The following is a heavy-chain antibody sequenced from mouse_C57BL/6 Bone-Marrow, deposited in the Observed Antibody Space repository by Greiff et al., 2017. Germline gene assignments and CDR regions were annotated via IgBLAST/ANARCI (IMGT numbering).Heavy chain of an antibody. D-gene: IGHD1-1*01. V-gene: IGHV6-6*01. J-gene: IGHJ1*03. CDR2: IRNKANNHAT. CDR1: GFTFSDAW. CDR3: TRRIYGSSQGYFDV. Sequence: EVKVEESGGGLVQPGGSMKLSCAASGFTFSDAWMDWVRQSPEKGLEWVAEIRNKANNHATNYAESVKGRFTISSEYSKGSVYLQMDSLRAEDTGIYYCTRRIYGSSQGYFDVWGTGTTVTVSS.